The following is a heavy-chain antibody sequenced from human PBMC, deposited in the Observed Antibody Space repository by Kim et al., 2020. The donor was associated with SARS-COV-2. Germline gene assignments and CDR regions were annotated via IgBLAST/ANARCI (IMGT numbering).Heavy chain of an antibody. D-gene: IGHD6-6*01. CDR2: ISYTGTT. J-gene: IGHJ5*01. CDR1: GGSISGYY. Sequence: SETLSLTCTVSGGSISGYYWSWIRQPPGKGLEWFGYISYTGTTNYNPSLQSRVTISVDTSKNQFSLNLTSVTAADTAVYHCARGVPRGRPPTPHHDSWS. V-gene: IGHV4-59*12. CDR3: ARGVPRGRPPTPHHDS.